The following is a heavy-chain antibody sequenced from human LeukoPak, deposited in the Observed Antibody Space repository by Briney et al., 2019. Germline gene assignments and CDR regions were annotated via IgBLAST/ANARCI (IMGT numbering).Heavy chain of an antibody. Sequence: KPSETLSLTCTVSGGSISSYYWSWIRQPPGRGLEWIGYIYYSGSTNYNPSLKSRVTISVDTSKNQFSLKLSSVTAADTAVYYCASVPLDLNYYYYYMDVWGKGTTVTVSS. V-gene: IGHV4-59*01. CDR3: ASVPLDLNYYYYYMDV. CDR1: GGSISSYY. CDR2: IYYSGST. J-gene: IGHJ6*03. D-gene: IGHD6-6*01.